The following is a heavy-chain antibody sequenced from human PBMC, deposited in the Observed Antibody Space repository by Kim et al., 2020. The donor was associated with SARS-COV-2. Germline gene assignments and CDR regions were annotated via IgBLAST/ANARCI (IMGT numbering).Heavy chain of an antibody. CDR3: ARERLQYPFDY. V-gene: IGHV4-34*01. Sequence: SETLSLTCAVYGGSFSGYYWSWIRQPPGKGLEWIGEINHSGSTNYNPSLKSRVTISVDTSKNQFSLKLSSVTAADTAVYYCARERLQYPFDYWGQGTLVT. CDR1: GGSFSGYY. J-gene: IGHJ4*02. D-gene: IGHD4-4*01. CDR2: INHSGST.